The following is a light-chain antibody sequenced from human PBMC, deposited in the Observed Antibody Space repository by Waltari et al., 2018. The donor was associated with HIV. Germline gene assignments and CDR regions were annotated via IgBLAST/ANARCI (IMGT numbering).Light chain of an antibody. CDR1: QSISSW. CDR3: QQYNSYSWT. J-gene: IGKJ1*01. V-gene: IGKV1-5*03. CDR2: KAS. Sequence: DIQMTQSPSTLSASVGDRVTITCRASQSISSWFAWYQQKPGKAPKLLFYKASSLESGVPSRFSGSGSGTEFTLTISSRQPDDFATYYCQQYNSYSWTFGQGTKVEIK.